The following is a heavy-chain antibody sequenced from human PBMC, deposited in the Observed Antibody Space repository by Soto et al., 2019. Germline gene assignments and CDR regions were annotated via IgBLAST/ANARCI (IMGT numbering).Heavy chain of an antibody. J-gene: IGHJ3*02. D-gene: IGHD2-15*01. V-gene: IGHV3-23*01. CDR2: ISGGGDGT. Sequence: EVQLLESGGGLVQPGGSLRLSCAASGFTFSSYAMSWVRQAPGKGLEWVSTISGGGDGTYYADSVKGRFTISRDNSRNTVYLHMNSLRAEDTAVYYCAKKGLGSLTTYCSGGDCHDAFDIWGQGTMVTVSS. CDR3: AKKGLGSLTTYCSGGDCHDAFDI. CDR1: GFTFSSYA.